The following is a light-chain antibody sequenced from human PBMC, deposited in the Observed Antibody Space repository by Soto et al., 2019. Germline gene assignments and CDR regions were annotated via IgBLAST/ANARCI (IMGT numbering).Light chain of an antibody. CDR3: RSYTSSRTLYVV. CDR2: DVS. CDR1: SSDVGGYNY. Sequence: QSALTQPASVSGSPGQSITISCTGTSSDVGGYNYVSWYQRHPGKAPKLMIYDVSNRPSGVSNRFSGSKSGNTASLNISGLQAEDEADYYCRSYTSSRTLYVVFGGGTQLTVL. J-gene: IGLJ2*01. V-gene: IGLV2-14*01.